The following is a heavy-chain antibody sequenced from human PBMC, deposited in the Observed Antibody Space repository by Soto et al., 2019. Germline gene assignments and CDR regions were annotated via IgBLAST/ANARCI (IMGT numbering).Heavy chain of an antibody. J-gene: IGHJ4*02. D-gene: IGHD2-8*01. CDR3: AKDGFYCTNGVCYDY. CDR1: GFTFSSYG. CDR2: ISYDGSNK. Sequence: QAGGSLRLSCAASGFTFSSYGMHWVRQAPGKGLEWVAVISYDGSNKYYADSVKGRFTISRDNSKNTLYLQMNSLRAEDTAVYYCAKDGFYCTNGVCYDYWGQGTLVTVSS. V-gene: IGHV3-30*18.